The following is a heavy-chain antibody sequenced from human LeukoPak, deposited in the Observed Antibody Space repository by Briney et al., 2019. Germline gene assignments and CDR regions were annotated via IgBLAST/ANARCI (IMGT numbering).Heavy chain of an antibody. V-gene: IGHV4-39*07. Sequence: PSETLSLTCTVSGGSISSSTYYWGWIRQPPGKGPEWIGSIYYTGSTNYNPSLKSRVTISLDTSKNQFSLKLSSVTAADTAVYYCARGIYCSSTSCQYYFDYWGQGTLVTVSS. CDR3: ARGIYCSSTSCQYYFDY. D-gene: IGHD2-2*01. CDR1: GGSISSSTYY. CDR2: IYYTGST. J-gene: IGHJ4*02.